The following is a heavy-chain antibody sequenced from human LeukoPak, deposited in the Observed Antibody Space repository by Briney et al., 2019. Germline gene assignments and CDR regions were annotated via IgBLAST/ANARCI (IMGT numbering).Heavy chain of an antibody. Sequence: PGRSLRLSCAASGFTFSSYGMHWVRQAPGKGLEWVAVISYDGSNKYYADPVKGRFTISRDNSKNTLYLQMNSLRAEDTAVYYCAKDWDSSPYFDYWGQGTLVTVSS. CDR3: AKDWDSSPYFDY. CDR1: GFTFSSYG. J-gene: IGHJ4*02. V-gene: IGHV3-30*18. D-gene: IGHD3-22*01. CDR2: ISYDGSNK.